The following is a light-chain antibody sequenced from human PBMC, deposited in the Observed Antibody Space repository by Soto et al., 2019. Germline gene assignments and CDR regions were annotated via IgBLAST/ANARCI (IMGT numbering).Light chain of an antibody. CDR3: SSYTTGSTVV. J-gene: IGLJ2*01. Sequence: QSVLTQPASVSGSPGQSITISCTGTSSDVGTYNYVSWYQQHPGKAPKLMIFDVSSRPSGVSNRFSGSKSGNTASLTISCLQAEDEADYYCSSYTTGSTVVFGGGTKLTVL. V-gene: IGLV2-14*03. CDR2: DVS. CDR1: SSDVGTYNY.